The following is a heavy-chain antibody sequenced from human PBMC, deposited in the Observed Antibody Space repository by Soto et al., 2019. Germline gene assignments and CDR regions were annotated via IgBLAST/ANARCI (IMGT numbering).Heavy chain of an antibody. CDR1: GFPFNTYG. J-gene: IGHJ2*01. Sequence: PGGSLSLSCTASGFPFNTYGMNWVRQAPGKGLEWVSYISSSTSAIYYADSVKGRFTTSRDNAKNSLFLQMNSLRDEDSAVYYCARRRDYYVRGGNWYFDLWGRGTLVTVS. CDR3: ARRRDYYVRGGNWYFDL. CDR2: ISSSTSAI. V-gene: IGHV3-48*02. D-gene: IGHD3-22*01.